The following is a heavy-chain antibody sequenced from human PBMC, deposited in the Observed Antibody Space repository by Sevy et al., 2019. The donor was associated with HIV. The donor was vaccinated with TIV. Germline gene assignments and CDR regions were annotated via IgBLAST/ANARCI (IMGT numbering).Heavy chain of an antibody. CDR2: LYYSGST. D-gene: IGHD3-16*01. Sequence: SETLSLTCTVSGGSISSYYWSWIRRPPGKGLEWIGCLYYSGSTNYNPSLKSRVTISVDTSKNQFSLKLSSVTAADTAVYYCARSAWTWGYAFDIWGQGTMVTVSS. CDR3: ARSAWTWGYAFDI. V-gene: IGHV4-59*01. CDR1: GGSISSYY. J-gene: IGHJ3*02.